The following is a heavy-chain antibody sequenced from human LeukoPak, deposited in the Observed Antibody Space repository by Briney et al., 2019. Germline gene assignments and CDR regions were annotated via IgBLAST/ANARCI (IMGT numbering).Heavy chain of an antibody. J-gene: IGHJ3*02. CDR1: GFTFSSYA. V-gene: IGHV3-30-3*01. CDR3: ARDSMIVVARKAFDI. CDR2: ISYDGSNK. D-gene: IGHD3-22*01. Sequence: GGSLRLSCAASGFTFSSYAMRWVCQAPGKGLEWVAVISYDGSNKYYADSVKGRFTISRDNSKNTLYLQMNSLRAEDTAVYYCARDSMIVVARKAFDIWGQGTMVTVSS.